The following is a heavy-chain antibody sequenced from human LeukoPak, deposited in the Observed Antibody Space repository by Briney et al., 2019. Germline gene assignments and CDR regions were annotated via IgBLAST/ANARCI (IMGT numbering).Heavy chain of an antibody. Sequence: GGSLRLSCAASGFTFSSYGMHWVRQAPGKGLEWVAVISYDGSNKYYADSVKGRFTISRDNSKNTLYLQMNSLRAEDTAVYYCAKVPYHDILTGYYKWVYFDNWGQGTLVTVSS. D-gene: IGHD3-9*01. V-gene: IGHV3-30*18. CDR2: ISYDGSNK. J-gene: IGHJ4*02. CDR1: GFTFSSYG. CDR3: AKVPYHDILTGYYKWVYFDN.